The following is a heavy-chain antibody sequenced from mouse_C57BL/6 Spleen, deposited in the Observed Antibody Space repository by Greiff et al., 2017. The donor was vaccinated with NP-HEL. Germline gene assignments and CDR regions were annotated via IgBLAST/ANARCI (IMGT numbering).Heavy chain of an antibody. J-gene: IGHJ3*01. CDR3: ARSGYDYDDWFAY. CDR2: INPSSGYT. CDR1: GYTFTSYT. V-gene: IGHV1-4*01. D-gene: IGHD2-4*01. Sequence: QVHVKQSGAELARPGASVKMSCKASGYTFTSYTMHWVKQRPGQGLEWIGYINPSSGYTKYNQKFQDKATLTAEKSSSTAYMQLSSLTSEDSAVYYCARSGYDYDDWFAYWGQGTLVTVSA.